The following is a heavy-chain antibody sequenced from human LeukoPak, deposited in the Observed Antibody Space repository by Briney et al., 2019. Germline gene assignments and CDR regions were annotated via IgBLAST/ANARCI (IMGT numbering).Heavy chain of an antibody. CDR3: AKVPLGYCSSTSCSPPFDY. D-gene: IGHD2-2*01. Sequence: GGSLRLSCAASGFTFSSYWMHWVRQAPGKGLVWVSRINSDGSSTSYADCVKGRFTISRDNAKNTLYLQMNSLRAEDTAVYYCAKVPLGYCSSTSCSPPFDYWGQGTLVTVSS. CDR1: GFTFSSYW. J-gene: IGHJ4*02. V-gene: IGHV3-74*01. CDR2: INSDGSST.